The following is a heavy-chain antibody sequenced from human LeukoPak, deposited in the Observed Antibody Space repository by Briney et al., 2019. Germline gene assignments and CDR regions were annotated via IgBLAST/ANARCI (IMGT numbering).Heavy chain of an antibody. CDR1: GGSISNYY. Sequence: SETLSLTCTVSGGSISNYYWSWIRQPPGKGPEWIGYIYYSGSTNYNPSLKSRVTISVDMSKNQFSLKVSSVTAADTAVYYCARGAVEMATIWAFDIWGQGTMVTVSS. V-gene: IGHV4-59*01. J-gene: IGHJ3*02. D-gene: IGHD5-24*01. CDR3: ARGAVEMATIWAFDI. CDR2: IYYSGST.